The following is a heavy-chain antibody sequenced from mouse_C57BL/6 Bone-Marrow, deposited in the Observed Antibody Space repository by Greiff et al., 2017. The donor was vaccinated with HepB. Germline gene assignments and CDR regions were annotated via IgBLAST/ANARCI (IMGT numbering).Heavy chain of an antibody. J-gene: IGHJ2*01. Sequence: VKLQESGGGLVKPGGSLKLSCAASGFTFSSYAMSWVRQTPEKRLEWVATISDGGSYTYYPDNVKGRFTISRDNAKNNLYLQMSHLKSEDTAMYYCARVTTVVATDYWGQGTTLTVSS. CDR3: ARVTTVVATDY. CDR1: GFTFSSYA. CDR2: ISDGGSYT. D-gene: IGHD1-1*01. V-gene: IGHV5-4*03.